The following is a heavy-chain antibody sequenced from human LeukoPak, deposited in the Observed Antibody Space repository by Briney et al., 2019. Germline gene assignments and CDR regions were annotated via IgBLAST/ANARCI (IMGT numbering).Heavy chain of an antibody. Sequence: SETLSLTCAVYGGSFSGYYWSWIRQPPGKGLEWIGEINHSGSTNYNPSLKSRVTISVDTSKNQFSLKLSSVTAADTAVYYCARHRGKTGYSYGYESWGQGTLVTVSS. CDR1: GGSFSGYY. V-gene: IGHV4-34*01. CDR2: INHSGST. D-gene: IGHD5-18*01. CDR3: ARHRGKTGYSYGYES. J-gene: IGHJ5*02.